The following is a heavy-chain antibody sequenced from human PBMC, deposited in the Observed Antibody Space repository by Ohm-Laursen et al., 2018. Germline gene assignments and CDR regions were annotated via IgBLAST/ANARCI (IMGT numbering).Heavy chain of an antibody. CDR3: ARSVYYEAFDI. CDR2: IYTSGST. Sequence: GTLSLTCTVSGGSISSYYWSWIRQPAGKGLEWIGRIYTSGSTHHNPSLKSRVTISVDTSRNQFSLKLYSVTAADTAVYYCARSVYYEAFDIGGQGTMVTVSS. D-gene: IGHD3-3*01. J-gene: IGHJ3*02. V-gene: IGHV4-4*07. CDR1: GGSISSYY.